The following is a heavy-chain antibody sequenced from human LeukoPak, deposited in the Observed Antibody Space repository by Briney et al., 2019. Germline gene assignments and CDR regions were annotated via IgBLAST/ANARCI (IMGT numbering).Heavy chain of an antibody. CDR2: IYYSGST. CDR1: GGSISSGGYY. Sequence: SETLSLTCTVSGGSISSGGYYWSWIRQHPGKGLEWIGYIYYSGSTYYNPSLKSRVTISVDTSKNQFSLKLSSVTAADTAVYYCARDRPSYYYDSSGYLNAFDIWGQGTMVTVSS. J-gene: IGHJ3*02. V-gene: IGHV4-31*03. CDR3: ARDRPSYYYDSSGYLNAFDI. D-gene: IGHD3-22*01.